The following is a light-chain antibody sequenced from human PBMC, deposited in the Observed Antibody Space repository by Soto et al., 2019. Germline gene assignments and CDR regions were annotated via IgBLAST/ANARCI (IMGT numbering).Light chain of an antibody. V-gene: IGKV3-15*01. J-gene: IGKJ1*01. CDR1: QSVSSN. Sequence: EIVMTQSPATLSVSPGQKATLSCRASQSVSSNLAWYQQKPGQAPRLLIYAASTRATGIPARFSGSGSGTEFTLTISSLQSEDFAVYYCQQYKNGPRTFGQGTKVDIK. CDR2: AAS. CDR3: QQYKNGPRT.